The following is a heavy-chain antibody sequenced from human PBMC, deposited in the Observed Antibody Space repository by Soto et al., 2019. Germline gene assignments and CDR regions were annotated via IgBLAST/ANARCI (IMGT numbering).Heavy chain of an antibody. CDR1: GFTFSSYG. Sequence: QVQLVESGGGVVQPGRSLRLSCAASGFTFSSYGMHWVRQAPGKGLEWVAVVSYDGSNKYYADSVKGRFTISRDNAKNTLYLQMNSRRAEDTAVYYCAKEKASGNHFEYWGQGTLVTVSS. CDR3: AKEKASGNHFEY. D-gene: IGHD1-26*01. CDR2: VSYDGSNK. V-gene: IGHV3-30*18. J-gene: IGHJ4*02.